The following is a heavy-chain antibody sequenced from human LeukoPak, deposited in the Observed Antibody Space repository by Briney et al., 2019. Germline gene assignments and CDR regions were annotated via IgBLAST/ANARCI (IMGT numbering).Heavy chain of an antibody. V-gene: IGHV3-74*01. Sequence: GGSLRLSCVASGFTYSHYGMNWVRQAPGKGLVWVSRINGDGSTTTYADSVKGRFTISRDNARNTLYLQMNSLRGEDTAVYYCARGGGGYSYGPIDYWGQGTLVTVSS. D-gene: IGHD5-18*01. CDR3: ARGGGGYSYGPIDY. CDR2: INGDGSTT. J-gene: IGHJ4*02. CDR1: GFTYSHYG.